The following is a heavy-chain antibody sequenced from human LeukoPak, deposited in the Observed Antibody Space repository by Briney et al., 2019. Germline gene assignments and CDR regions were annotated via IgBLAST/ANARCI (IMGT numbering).Heavy chain of an antibody. CDR2: VSALNGNT. J-gene: IGHJ1*01. V-gene: IGHV1-18*01. D-gene: IGHD2/OR15-2a*01. CDR3: ATLQPAAAHFEY. CDR1: GDTFSNYG. Sequence: ASVKVSCTASGDTFSNYGVSWVRQAPGQGLEWMGWVSALNGNTNVAQKVQGRLTLTRDTSTGTAHMELRSLTSDDTAVYYCATLQPAAAHFEYWGQGTLVTVST.